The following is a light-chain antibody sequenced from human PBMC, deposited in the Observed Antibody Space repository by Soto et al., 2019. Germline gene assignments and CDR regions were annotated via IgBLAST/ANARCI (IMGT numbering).Light chain of an antibody. Sequence: EVVMTQSPATLSVSLGDRATLSCRASQSVSSNLAWYQQKPGQAPRLLIYGASTRATGIPARFSGSGSGTEFTLTISSLQSEDFAVYYCQQYGGSPWTFGQGTKVEIK. J-gene: IGKJ1*01. V-gene: IGKV3-15*01. CDR1: QSVSSN. CDR2: GAS. CDR3: QQYGGSPWT.